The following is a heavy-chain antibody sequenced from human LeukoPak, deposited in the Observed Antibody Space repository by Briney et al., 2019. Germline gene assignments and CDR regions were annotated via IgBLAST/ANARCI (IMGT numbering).Heavy chain of an antibody. J-gene: IGHJ5*02. CDR1: GGSISSASYY. CDR3: AREISITMVRGVIITSWFDP. V-gene: IGHV4-61*02. D-gene: IGHD3-10*01. Sequence: NSSQTLSLTCAVSGGSISSASYYWSWIRQPAGKGLEWIGRIYTSGSTNYNPSLKSRVTISVDTSKNQFSLKLSSVTAADTAVYYCAREISITMVRGVIITSWFDPWGQGTLVTVSS. CDR2: IYTSGST.